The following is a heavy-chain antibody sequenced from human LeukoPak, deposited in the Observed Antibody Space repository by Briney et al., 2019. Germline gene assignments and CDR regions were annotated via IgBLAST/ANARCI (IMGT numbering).Heavy chain of an antibody. CDR2: ISAYNGAT. CDR1: GYTFSSSG. D-gene: IGHD3-22*01. Sequence: GASVKVSCKASGYTFSSSGISWVRQAPGQGREWMGWISAYNGATNYAKKFQGRVTMTEDTSTSTAYMELRSLRPDDTAVYYCARGHSSGPNWFDPWGQGTLVSVSS. V-gene: IGHV1-18*01. J-gene: IGHJ5*02. CDR3: ARGHSSGPNWFDP.